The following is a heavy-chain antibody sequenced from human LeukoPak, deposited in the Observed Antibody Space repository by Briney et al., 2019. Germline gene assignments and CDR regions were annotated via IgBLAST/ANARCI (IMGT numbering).Heavy chain of an antibody. Sequence: GGSLRLSCAASGFTFSDLFMDWVRQAPGEGLEWVGRIRNKAKSYSTEYAASVKGRFTISRDDTKNSLYLQMNSLKTEDTAMYYCTSVSAGLVEYWGQGTLVTVSS. CDR2: IRNKAKSYST. V-gene: IGHV3-72*01. J-gene: IGHJ4*02. CDR1: GFTFSDLF. D-gene: IGHD2/OR15-2a*01. CDR3: TSVSAGLVEY.